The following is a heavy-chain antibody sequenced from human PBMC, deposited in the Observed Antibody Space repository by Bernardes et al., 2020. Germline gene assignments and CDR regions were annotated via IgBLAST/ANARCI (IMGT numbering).Heavy chain of an antibody. V-gene: IGHV3-7*01. Sequence: GGSLRLSCAASGCTFSSYCMSWVRQAPGKGLEWVANIKQDGSEKYYVDSVKGRFTISRDNAKNSLYLQMNSLRAEDTAVYYCARARRPRSYSSSWGYLGQGTLVTVSS. J-gene: IGHJ4*02. CDR3: ARARRPRSYSSSWGY. D-gene: IGHD6-13*01. CDR2: IKQDGSEK. CDR1: GCTFSSYC.